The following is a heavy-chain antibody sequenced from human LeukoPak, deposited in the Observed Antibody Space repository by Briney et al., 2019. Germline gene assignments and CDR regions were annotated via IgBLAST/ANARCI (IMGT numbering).Heavy chain of an antibody. J-gene: IGHJ4*02. V-gene: IGHV3-23*01. CDR3: AKNYYGSGTMGGY. D-gene: IGHD3-10*01. Sequence: GGSLRLSCAASGFTFSSFTMTWVRQAPGKGLEWVSTIGGSGASTYYAGSVKGRFTISRDNSKNTLSLQMNSLRAEDSAIYYCAKNYYGSGTMGGYWGQRTLVTVSS. CDR2: IGGSGAST. CDR1: GFTFSSFT.